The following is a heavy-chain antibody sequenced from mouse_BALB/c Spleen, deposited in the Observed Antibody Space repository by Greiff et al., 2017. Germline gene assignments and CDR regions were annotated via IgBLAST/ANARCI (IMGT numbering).Heavy chain of an antibody. CDR1: GYTFTSYW. CDR2: INPSNGRT. V-gene: IGHV1S81*02. Sequence: QVQLQQPGAELVKPGASVKLSCKASGYTFTSYWMHWVKQRPGQGLEWIGEINPSNGRTNYNEKFKSKATLTVDKSSSTAYMQLSSLTSEDSAVYYCASYGNYEGYAMDYWGQGTSVTVSS. D-gene: IGHD2-1*01. J-gene: IGHJ4*01. CDR3: ASYGNYEGYAMDY.